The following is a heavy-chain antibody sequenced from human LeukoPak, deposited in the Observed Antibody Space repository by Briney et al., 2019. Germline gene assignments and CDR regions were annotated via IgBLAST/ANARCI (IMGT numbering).Heavy chain of an antibody. D-gene: IGHD1-26*01. CDR1: GFTFSSNS. Sequence: GGSLRLSCAASGFTFSSNSMNWVRQAPGKGLEWVSYISSSSSTIYYADAVKGRFTISRDNAKNSLYLQMNSLRAEDTAVYYCARAVFRIVGAPDYWGQGTLVTVSS. J-gene: IGHJ4*02. V-gene: IGHV3-48*04. CDR3: ARAVFRIVGAPDY. CDR2: ISSSSSTI.